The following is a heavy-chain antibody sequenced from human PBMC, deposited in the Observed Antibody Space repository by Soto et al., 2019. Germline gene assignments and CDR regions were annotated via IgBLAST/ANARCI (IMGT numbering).Heavy chain of an antibody. D-gene: IGHD2-2*01. CDR2: ISGGGDP. Sequence: EVQLVESGGGLVQPGGSLRLSCAASGFTVNGMYMSWVRQGPGKGLEWVSIISGGGDPYYADSVKGRFSISRDNSQNTVYLQMTSLRAEDTAVYYCTREGPDCTPTTCHQRGFDRWGQGTLVTVSS. V-gene: IGHV3-66*01. J-gene: IGHJ5*02. CDR3: TREGPDCTPTTCHQRGFDR. CDR1: GFTVNGMY.